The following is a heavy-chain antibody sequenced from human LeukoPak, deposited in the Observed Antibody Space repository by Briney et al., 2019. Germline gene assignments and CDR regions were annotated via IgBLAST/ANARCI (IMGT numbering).Heavy chain of an antibody. CDR3: ASSGGSRVHDY. CDR2: INHSGST. Sequence: SETLSLTCAVYGGSFSGYYWSLIRQPPGKGLEWIGEINHSGSTNYNPSLKSRVTISVDTSKNQFSLKLSSVTAADTAVYYCASSGGSRVHDYWGQGTLVTVSS. V-gene: IGHV4-34*01. CDR1: GGSFSGYY. D-gene: IGHD2-15*01. J-gene: IGHJ4*02.